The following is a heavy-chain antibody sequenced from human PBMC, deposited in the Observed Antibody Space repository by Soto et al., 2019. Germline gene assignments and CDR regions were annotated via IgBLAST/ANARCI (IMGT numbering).Heavy chain of an antibody. V-gene: IGHV4-39*01. CDR2: IYYSGST. D-gene: IGHD2-15*01. CDR1: GGSISSSSYY. J-gene: IGHJ2*01. Sequence: QLQLQESGPGLVKPSETLSLTCTVSGGSISSSSYYWGWIRQPPGKGLEWIGSIYYSGSTYYNPSLKRRVTISVDTSKNLFSLKLSSVTAADTAVYYCASLIYCSGGSCYPQYWYFDLWGRGTLVTVSS. CDR3: ASLIYCSGGSCYPQYWYFDL.